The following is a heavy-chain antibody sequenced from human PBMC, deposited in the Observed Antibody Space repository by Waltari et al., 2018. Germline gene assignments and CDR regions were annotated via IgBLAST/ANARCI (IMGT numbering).Heavy chain of an antibody. Sequence: QVHLVESGGDVVQPGRSLRLSWRAAGCVLRRYAMHWVRQAPGKGLEWVALISYDGMNTKYTSSVEGRFTISRDNTKNTLFLQMNSLRVDDTAVYYCAKDDYGDEYFQHWGQGTLLIVSS. CDR2: ISYDGMNT. D-gene: IGHD4-17*01. CDR3: AKDDYGDEYFQH. J-gene: IGHJ1*01. CDR1: GCVLRRYA. V-gene: IGHV3-30*18.